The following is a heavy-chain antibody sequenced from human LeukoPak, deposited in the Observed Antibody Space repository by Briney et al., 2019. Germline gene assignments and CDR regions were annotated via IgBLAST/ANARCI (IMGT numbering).Heavy chain of an antibody. CDR3: AKADYPTVSCIDD. J-gene: IGHJ4*02. CDR1: GFTFRNHD. CDR2: ISATGGHT. V-gene: IGHV3-23*01. D-gene: IGHD2-15*01. Sequence: PGGSLRLSCAVSGFTFRNHDMTWVRQTPGKGLEWVPSISATGGHTYYADSVQGRFTISRDNSKNTLSLQLNSLRAEDTAVYYCAKADYPTVSCIDDWGQGTLVTVSS.